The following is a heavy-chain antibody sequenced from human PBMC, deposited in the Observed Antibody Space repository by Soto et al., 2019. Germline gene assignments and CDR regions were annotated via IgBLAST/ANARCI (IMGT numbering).Heavy chain of an antibody. J-gene: IGHJ4*01. CDR1: GSAFGGYG. CDR3: ARDSGYGSGASVNHYLDY. Sequence: PGGLLRPSCAALGSAFGGYGTTGCGRGPGKGLEWLASIKMDASEKKDVDSVKGRFTMSRDNAKNSLYLQMDSLRAENTAVYDSARDSGYGSGASVNHYLDYWGHGTLVTVSS. V-gene: IGHV3-7*01. D-gene: IGHD3-10*01. CDR2: IKMDASEK.